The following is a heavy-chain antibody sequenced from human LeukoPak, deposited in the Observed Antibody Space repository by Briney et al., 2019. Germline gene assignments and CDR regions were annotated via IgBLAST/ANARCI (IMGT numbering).Heavy chain of an antibody. D-gene: IGHD6-6*01. Sequence: GESLKISCKGSGYSFTSYWMTWVRQTPGKGLEWVGHIKSKTDGGTTDYAAPVRGRFTISRDDSKNTLYLQMNSLKTEDTAVYYCTTCGVYSLVHRMFYFYYMDVWGKGTTVTVSS. V-gene: IGHV3-15*01. CDR3: TTCGVYSLVHRMFYFYYMDV. CDR2: IKSKTDGGTT. CDR1: GYSFTSYW. J-gene: IGHJ6*03.